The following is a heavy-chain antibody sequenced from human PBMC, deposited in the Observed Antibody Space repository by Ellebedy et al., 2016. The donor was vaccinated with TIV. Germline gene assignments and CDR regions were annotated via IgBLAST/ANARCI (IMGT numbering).Heavy chain of an antibody. V-gene: IGHV3-11*01. CDR1: GFTFSDYY. J-gene: IGHJ4*02. CDR3: ARKIVTGYSSARNALDF. CDR2: ITDIGTTI. D-gene: IGHD5-12*01. Sequence: GESLKISCAASGFTFSDYYMTWIRQAPGKGLEWISYITDIGTTIYYADSVKGRFSISRDNGKNSVYLQMNSLTAEDTAIYYCARKIVTGYSSARNALDFWGQGILVTVSS.